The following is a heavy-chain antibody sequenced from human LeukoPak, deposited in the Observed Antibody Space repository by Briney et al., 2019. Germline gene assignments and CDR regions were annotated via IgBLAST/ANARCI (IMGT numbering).Heavy chain of an antibody. V-gene: IGHV1-2*02. CDR1: GYTFTGNY. J-gene: IGHJ4*02. D-gene: IGHD5-24*01. Sequence: GASVTVSCKASGYTFTGNYMNWVRQAPGQGLEWVGWINPNSGDTSYAQKFQGRVTMTGDTSISTAYMELTRLRSDDTAVYYCARDSSDGYNPIDYWGQGTLVTVSS. CDR3: ARDSSDGYNPIDY. CDR2: INPNSGDT.